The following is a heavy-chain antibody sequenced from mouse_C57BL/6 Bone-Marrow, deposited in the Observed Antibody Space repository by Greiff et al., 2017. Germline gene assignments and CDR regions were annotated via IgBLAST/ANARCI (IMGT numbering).Heavy chain of an antibody. V-gene: IGHV1-80*01. CDR3: ARGDYGSRVYAMDY. CDR1: GYAFSSYW. CDR2: IYPGDGDT. Sequence: VESGASVKISCKASGYAFSSYWMNWVKQRPGKGLEWIGQIYPGDGDTNYNGKFKGKATLTADKSSSTAYMQLSSLTSEDSAVYFCARGDYGSRVYAMDYWGQGTSVTVSS. J-gene: IGHJ4*01. D-gene: IGHD1-1*01.